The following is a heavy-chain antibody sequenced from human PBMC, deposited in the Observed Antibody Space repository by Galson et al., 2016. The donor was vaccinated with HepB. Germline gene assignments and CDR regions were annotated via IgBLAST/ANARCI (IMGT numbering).Heavy chain of an antibody. J-gene: IGHJ4*02. V-gene: IGHV3-33*01. D-gene: IGHD3-16*02. CDR3: ARDRAAVGLSAIDF. CDR1: GFTLSAFA. Sequence: SLRLSCATSGFTLSAFAMHWVRQVPGKGLEWLTLIWHDGSKEYYTESVKGRLTISRANAKNIVYRQMDSLTDEDKAVYYCARDRAAVGLSAIDFWGQGTLVTVSS. CDR2: IWHDGSKE.